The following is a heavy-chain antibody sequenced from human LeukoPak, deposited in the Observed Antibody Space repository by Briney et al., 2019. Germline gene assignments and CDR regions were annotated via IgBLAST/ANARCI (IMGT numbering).Heavy chain of an antibody. Sequence: GGSLRLSCAASGFTFTSYAMHWVRQAPGKGLEWVAVISYDGNVKEYADSVKGRFTISRDNSKSTLYLQMNSLRADDTAVYYCVKVPNDVGYMFYFDYWGQGTVVTVSS. J-gene: IGHJ4*02. CDR1: GFTFTSYA. D-gene: IGHD5-24*01. V-gene: IGHV3-30*04. CDR3: VKVPNDVGYMFYFDY. CDR2: ISYDGNVK.